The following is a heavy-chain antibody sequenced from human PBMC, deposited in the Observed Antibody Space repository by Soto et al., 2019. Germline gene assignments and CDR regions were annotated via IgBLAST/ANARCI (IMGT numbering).Heavy chain of an antibody. V-gene: IGHV1-18*01. CDR1: GYTFSTYG. J-gene: IGHJ5*02. CDR2: IGADNGDT. D-gene: IGHD1-1*01. CDR3: ARDWKGAEGFDP. Sequence: QVQLVQSGAEVKKPGASVKVSCKASGYTFSTYGFSWVRQAPGQGLEWMGWIGADNGDTNYAQNFQGRVTMTRDTSTTTSYMELRSLTSDDTAVYFCARDWKGAEGFDPWGQGTLVTVSS.